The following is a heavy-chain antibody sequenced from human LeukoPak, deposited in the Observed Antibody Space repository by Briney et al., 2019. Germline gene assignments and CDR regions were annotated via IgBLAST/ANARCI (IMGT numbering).Heavy chain of an antibody. CDR1: GFTFSSYA. D-gene: IGHD5-24*01. V-gene: IGHV3-30*18. J-gene: IGHJ3*01. CDR3: AKAGGYVEMDY. CDR2: ISYDGSNK. Sequence: GGSLRLSCAASGFTFSSYAMSWVRQAPGKGLEWVAVISYDGSNKYYADSVKGRFTISRDNSKNTLYLQMNSLRAEDTAVYYCAKAGGYVEMDYWGQGTMVTVSS.